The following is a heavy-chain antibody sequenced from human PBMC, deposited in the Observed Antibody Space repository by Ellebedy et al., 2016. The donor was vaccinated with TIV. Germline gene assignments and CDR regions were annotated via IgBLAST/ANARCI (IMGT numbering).Heavy chain of an antibody. V-gene: IGHV4-59*01. Sequence: MPSETLSLTCAVSGGFISNYYWTWIRQSPETGLEWIGYFYHSGSNGSHPSLKSRVTISVDTPKNQFSLKLNSVTAADTAVYYCARGAPFPYYFDSWGQGLLVTVSS. CDR2: FYHSGSN. J-gene: IGHJ4*02. CDR3: ARGAPFPYYFDS. CDR1: GGFISNYY.